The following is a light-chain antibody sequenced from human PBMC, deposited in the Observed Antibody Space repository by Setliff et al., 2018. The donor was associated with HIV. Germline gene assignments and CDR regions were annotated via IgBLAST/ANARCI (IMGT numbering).Light chain of an antibody. J-gene: IGLJ1*01. CDR3: SSYTTSRQFV. V-gene: IGLV2-14*03. CDR1: SSDVGAYNF. CDR2: DVI. Sequence: QSALTQPASVSGSPGQSVTISCTGTSSDVGAYNFVSWYQQHPGRAPKLMIYDVINRNSGVSIRFSGSKSGNAASLTISGLQAEDEADYYCSSYTTSRQFVFGSGTKGTVL.